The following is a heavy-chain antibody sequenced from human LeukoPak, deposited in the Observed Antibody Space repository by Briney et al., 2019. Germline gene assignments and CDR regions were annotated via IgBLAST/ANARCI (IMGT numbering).Heavy chain of an antibody. CDR1: GGSVSSGSYY. V-gene: IGHV4-61*01. CDR2: IYNSGST. CDR3: ARGRGQYSSGWYYFDY. Sequence: PSETLSLTCTVSGGSVSSGSYYWRWIRQPPGKGLEWIGYIYNSGSTNYNPSLKSRVTIPVDTSKNQFSLKLSSVTAADTAVYYCARGRGQYSSGWYYFDYWGQGTLVTVSS. J-gene: IGHJ4*02. D-gene: IGHD6-19*01.